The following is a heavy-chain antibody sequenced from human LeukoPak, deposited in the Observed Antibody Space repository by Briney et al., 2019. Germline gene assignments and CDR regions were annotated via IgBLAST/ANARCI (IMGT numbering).Heavy chain of an antibody. CDR3: ARDSDRGAYDY. D-gene: IGHD2-21*01. CDR1: GFTFSSYW. Sequence: PGGSLILSCAASGFTFSSYWMSWVRQAPGKGLKWVANIKQDGSEKYYVDSVKGRFTISRDNAKNSLYLQMNSRRAEDTAVYYCARDSDRGAYDYWGQGTLVTVSS. J-gene: IGHJ4*02. V-gene: IGHV3-7*01. CDR2: IKQDGSEK.